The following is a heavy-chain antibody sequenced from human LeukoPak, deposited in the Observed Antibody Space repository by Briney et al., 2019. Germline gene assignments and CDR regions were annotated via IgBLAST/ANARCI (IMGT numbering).Heavy chain of an antibody. CDR2: IYYSGST. J-gene: IGHJ3*02. CDR3: ASAPAAGNRMIGAFDI. V-gene: IGHV4-59*01. CDR1: GGSISSYY. Sequence: SETLSLTCTVSGGSISSYYWSWIRQPPGKGLEWIGCIYYSGSTNYNPSLKSRVTISVDTSKNQFSLKLSSVTAEDTAVYYCASAPAAGNRMIGAFDIWGQGTMVTVSS. D-gene: IGHD6-13*01.